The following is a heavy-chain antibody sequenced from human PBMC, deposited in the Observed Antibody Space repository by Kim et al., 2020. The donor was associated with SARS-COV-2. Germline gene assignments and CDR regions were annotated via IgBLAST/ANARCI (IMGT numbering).Heavy chain of an antibody. V-gene: IGHV4-59*13. J-gene: IGHJ4*02. CDR1: GGSISSYY. CDR2: IYYSGST. CDR3: ARVVSYSSSWYYFDY. D-gene: IGHD6-13*01. Sequence: SETLSLTCTVSGGSISSYYWSWIRQPPGKGLEWIGYIYYSGSTNYNPSLKSRVTISVDTSKNQFSLKLSSVTAADTAVYYCARVVSYSSSWYYFDYWGQGTLVTVSS.